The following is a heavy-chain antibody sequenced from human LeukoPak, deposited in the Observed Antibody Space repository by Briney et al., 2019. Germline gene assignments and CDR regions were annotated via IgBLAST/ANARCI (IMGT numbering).Heavy chain of an antibody. CDR2: ISYDGSNK. CDR3: AKAVERNDFWSGYYDYYYYYGMDV. Sequence: GGSLRLSCAASGFTFSSYAMHWVRQAPGKGLEWVAVISYDGSNKYYADSVKGRFTISRDNSKNTLYLQMNSLRAEDTAVYYCAKAVERNDFWSGYYDYYYYYGMDVWGQGTTVTVSS. J-gene: IGHJ6*02. CDR1: GFTFSSYA. D-gene: IGHD3-3*01. V-gene: IGHV3-30*04.